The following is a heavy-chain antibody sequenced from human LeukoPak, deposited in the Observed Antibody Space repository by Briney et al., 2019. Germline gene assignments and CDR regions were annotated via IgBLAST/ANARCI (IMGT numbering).Heavy chain of an antibody. Sequence: ASVKVSCKASGYTFTSYDINWVRQATGQGLEWMGWMNPNSGNTGYAQKFQGRVTITRNTSISTAYMELSSLRSEDTAVYYCARAYYYDSSGMEGYYYYYMDVWGKGTTVTVSS. CDR3: ARAYYYDSSGMEGYYYYYMDV. CDR1: GYTFTSYD. V-gene: IGHV1-8*03. D-gene: IGHD3-22*01. J-gene: IGHJ6*03. CDR2: MNPNSGNT.